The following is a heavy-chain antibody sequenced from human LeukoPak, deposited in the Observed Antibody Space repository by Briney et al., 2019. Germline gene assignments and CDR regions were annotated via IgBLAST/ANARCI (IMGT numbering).Heavy chain of an antibody. V-gene: IGHV4-34*01. J-gene: IGHJ4*02. D-gene: IGHD6-13*01. Sequence: SETLSLTCAVYGGSFSGYYWSWIRQPPGKGLEWIGEINHSGSTNYNPSLKSRVTISVDTSKNQFSLKLSSVTAADTAVYYCARRGSSWYERLHYFDYWGQGTLVTVSS. CDR3: ARRGSSWYERLHYFDY. CDR1: GGSFSGYY. CDR2: INHSGST.